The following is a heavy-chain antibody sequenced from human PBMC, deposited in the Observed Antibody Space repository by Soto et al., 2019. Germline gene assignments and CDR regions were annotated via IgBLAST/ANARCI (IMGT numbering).Heavy chain of an antibody. CDR3: AKGDTILDP. CDR2: ILPSGTTT. Sequence: GGSLRLSCAASGFTFGTYAMTWVRQVPGKGLEWVLYILPSGTTTNYADSVKGRFTISRDNSKDNLYLQMNSLRAEDTAVYYCAKGDTILDPRVQGTTVTVSS. D-gene: IGHD2-15*01. CDR1: GFTFGTYA. V-gene: IGHV3-23*05. J-gene: IGHJ6*02.